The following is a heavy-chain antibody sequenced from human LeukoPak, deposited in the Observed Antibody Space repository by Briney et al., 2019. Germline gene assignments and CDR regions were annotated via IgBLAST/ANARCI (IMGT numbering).Heavy chain of an antibody. CDR1: GGSISSGGYY. J-gene: IGHJ4*02. Sequence: SQTLSLTCTVSGGSISSGGYYWNWIRQPAGKGLEWIGRIHSSGSTNYNPSLKSRVTVSGDTSKNQFSLKLSSVSAADTAVYYCARGGGYGEPMLWGQGTLVTVSS. CDR2: IHSSGST. V-gene: IGHV4-61*02. CDR3: ARGGGYGEPML. D-gene: IGHD4-17*01.